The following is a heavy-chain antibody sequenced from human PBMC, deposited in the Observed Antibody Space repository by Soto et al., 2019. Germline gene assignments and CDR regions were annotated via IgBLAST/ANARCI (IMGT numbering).Heavy chain of an antibody. CDR3: ARDDDFPDNGLDY. V-gene: IGHV3-33*01. D-gene: IGHD1-1*01. Sequence: QVQLVESGGGVVQPGRSLRLSCAASGFTCSNYGMHWVRQAPGKGLEWVAVIVKDGSLQHYGDSVKGRFTISRDNSKNMLFLQMESLRAEDTAVYYCARDDDFPDNGLDYWGQGILVTVSS. CDR2: IVKDGSLQ. J-gene: IGHJ4*02. CDR1: GFTCSNYG.